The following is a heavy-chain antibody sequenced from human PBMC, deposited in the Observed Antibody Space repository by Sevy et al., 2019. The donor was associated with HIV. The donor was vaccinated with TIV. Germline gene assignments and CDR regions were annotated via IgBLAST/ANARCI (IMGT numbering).Heavy chain of an antibody. CDR2: IIPIFGTA. V-gene: IGHV1-69*13. J-gene: IGHJ3*02. Sequence: ASVKVSCKASGGTFSSYAISWVRQAPGQGLEWMGGIIPIFGTANYAQKFQGRVTITADESTSTAYMELSSLRSDDTAVYYCARSKHIYDSSGYAFDIWGQGTMVTVSS. CDR3: ARSKHIYDSSGYAFDI. D-gene: IGHD3-22*01. CDR1: GGTFSSYA.